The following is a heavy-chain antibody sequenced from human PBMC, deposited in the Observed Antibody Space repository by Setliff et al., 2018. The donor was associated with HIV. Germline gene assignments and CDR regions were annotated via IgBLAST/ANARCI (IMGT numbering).Heavy chain of an antibody. CDR1: GYTFTGYY. CDR3: ARGMDYYDTSGYYQYYFDY. D-gene: IGHD3-22*01. Sequence: ASVKVSCKASGYTFTGYYMHWVRQAPGQGLDWMGWINPNNGGTNYAKKFQGWITMTRNTSISTAYMELSRLRSDDTAVYYCARGMDYYDTSGYYQYYFDYWGQGTLVTVSS. V-gene: IGHV1-2*04. J-gene: IGHJ4*02. CDR2: INPNNGGT.